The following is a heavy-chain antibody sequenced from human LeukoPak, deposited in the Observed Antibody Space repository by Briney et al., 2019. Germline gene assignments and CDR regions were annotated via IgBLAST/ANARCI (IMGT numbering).Heavy chain of an antibody. Sequence: GESLKISCAASEFTFSDYYMSWVRQAPGKGLAWVSYISSTSSTRYYADSVKGRFTITRDNAKNSLYLQMNSLRVEDTAVYYCARCGDGLPCDFDYWGQGTLVTVSS. J-gene: IGHJ4*02. D-gene: IGHD3-10*01. CDR2: ISSTSSTR. CDR1: EFTFSDYY. CDR3: ARCGDGLPCDFDY. V-gene: IGHV3-11*04.